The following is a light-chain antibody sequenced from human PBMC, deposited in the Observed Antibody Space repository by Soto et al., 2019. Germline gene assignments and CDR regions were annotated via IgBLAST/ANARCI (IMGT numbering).Light chain of an antibody. Sequence: EMMMTQSPATLSVSPGERATLSCRASQSVSSNLAWYQQKPGQAPSLLMYGASTRATGVPARFSGSGSGTEFTLPISSLQSEDFAVYYCQQYNNWPRTFGGGTKLEIK. CDR2: GAS. CDR1: QSVSSN. V-gene: IGKV3-15*01. CDR3: QQYNNWPRT. J-gene: IGKJ4*01.